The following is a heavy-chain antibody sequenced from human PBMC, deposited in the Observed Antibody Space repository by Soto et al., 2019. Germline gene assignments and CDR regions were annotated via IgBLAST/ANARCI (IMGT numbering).Heavy chain of an antibody. CDR3: AREDRDRATGLVPAAIDGMDV. J-gene: IGHJ6*02. CDR2: IIPIFGIA. V-gene: IGHV1-69*08. D-gene: IGHD2-2*01. Sequence: QVQLVQSGAEVKKPGSSVKVSCKASGGTFSRYSITWVRKAPGHGLEWIGRIIPIFGIASYAQKFQSRVTITADESTRTAYMERSSLRSDDTAVYYCAREDRDRATGLVPAAIDGMDVWGQGTTVTVSS. CDR1: GGTFSRYS.